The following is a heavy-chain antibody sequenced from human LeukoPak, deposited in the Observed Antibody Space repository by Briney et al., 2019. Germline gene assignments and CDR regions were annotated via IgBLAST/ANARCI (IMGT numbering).Heavy chain of an antibody. D-gene: IGHD5-12*01. Sequence: GGSLRLSCAASGFSISNSAMSWVRQAPGKGLEWVSLIVASSGSTFYADSVKGRFTISRDSSKNTLYLQMNSLRAEDMAVYYCAKGAYDYIEMGYFDYWGQGTLVTVTS. CDR2: IVASSGST. CDR3: AKGAYDYIEMGYFDY. CDR1: GFSISNSA. J-gene: IGHJ4*02. V-gene: IGHV3-23*01.